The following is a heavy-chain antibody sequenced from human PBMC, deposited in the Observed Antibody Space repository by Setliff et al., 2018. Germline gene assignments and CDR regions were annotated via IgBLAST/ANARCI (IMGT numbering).Heavy chain of an antibody. J-gene: IGHJ4*02. CDR1: GGTFSSSG. Sequence: SVKVSCKASGGTFSSSGISWVRQAPGQGLEWMGGIIPIFGTANYAQKFQGRVTITADESTSTAYMELSSLRSEDTAVYYCARHGGGTPYYYESRGFDSWGQGTQVTVSS. CDR2: IIPIFGTA. CDR3: ARHGGGTPYYYESRGFDS. D-gene: IGHD3-22*01. V-gene: IGHV1-69*13.